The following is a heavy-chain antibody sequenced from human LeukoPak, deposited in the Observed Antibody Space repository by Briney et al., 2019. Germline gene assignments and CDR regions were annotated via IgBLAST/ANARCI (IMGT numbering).Heavy chain of an antibody. CDR2: ISAYNGNT. V-gene: IGHV1-18*01. CDR1: GYTFTSYG. D-gene: IGHD1-1*01. CDR3: ARFPLDNYYYYMDV. J-gene: IGHJ6*03. Sequence: ASVKVPCKASGYTFTSYGISWVRQAPGQGLEWMGWISAYNGNTNYAQKLQGRVTMTTDTSTSTAYMELRSLRSDDTAVYYCARFPLDNYYYYMDVWGKGTTVTVSS.